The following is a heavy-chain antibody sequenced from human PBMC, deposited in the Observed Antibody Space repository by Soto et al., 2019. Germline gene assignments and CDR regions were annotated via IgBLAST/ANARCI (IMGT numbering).Heavy chain of an antibody. CDR3: TMRPLRFLEWSRGYNWFDP. CDR2: IIPIFGTA. D-gene: IGHD3-3*01. CDR1: GRTLSIYA. J-gene: IGHJ5*02. V-gene: IGHV1-69*13. Sequence: SVKVSFRASGRTLSIYAISWVRKAPGQGREWMGGIIPIFGTANYAPKFQGRVTITADESTSTAYMELSSLRSEDTAGYYCTMRPLRFLEWSRGYNWFDPWGQGTLVTVSS.